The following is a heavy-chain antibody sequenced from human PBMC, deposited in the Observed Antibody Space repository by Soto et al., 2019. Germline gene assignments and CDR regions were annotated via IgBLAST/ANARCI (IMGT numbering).Heavy chain of an antibody. Sequence: PSETLSLTCAVSGGSISSGGYSWSWIRQPPGKGLEWIGYIYHSGSTYYNPSLKSRVTISVDRSKNQFSLKLSSVTTADTAVYFCAREGILGRWIEPIDSWGQGNLVTIS. CDR2: IYHSGST. D-gene: IGHD2-2*03. J-gene: IGHJ4*02. CDR3: AREGILGRWIEPIDS. CDR1: GGSISSGGYS. V-gene: IGHV4-30-2*01.